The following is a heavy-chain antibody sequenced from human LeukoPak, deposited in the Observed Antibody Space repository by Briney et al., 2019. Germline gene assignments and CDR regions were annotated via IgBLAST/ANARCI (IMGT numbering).Heavy chain of an antibody. CDR2: INHSGST. Sequence: SETLSLTCAVYGGSFSGYYWSWIRQPPGKGLEWIGEINHSGSTNYNPSLKSRVTISVDTSKNQFSLKLSSVTAADTAVYCCARGAIVGAYSWGQGTLVTVSS. CDR3: ARGAIVGAYS. CDR1: GGSFSGYY. V-gene: IGHV4-34*01. D-gene: IGHD1-26*01. J-gene: IGHJ4*02.